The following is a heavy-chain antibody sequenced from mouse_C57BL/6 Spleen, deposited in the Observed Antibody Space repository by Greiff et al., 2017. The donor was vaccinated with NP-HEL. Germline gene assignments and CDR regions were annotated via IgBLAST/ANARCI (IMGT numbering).Heavy chain of an antibody. CDR3: ARPYSSRYAMDH. Sequence: VQLQQSGPGLVQPSQSLSITCTVSGFSLTSYGVHWVRQSPGKGLEWLGVIWSGGSTDYNAAFISRLSISKDNSKSQVFFKMNSLQADDTAIYYCARPYSSRYAMDHWGQGTSVTVSS. CDR2: IWSGGST. D-gene: IGHD2-10*01. CDR1: GFSLTSYG. V-gene: IGHV2-2*01. J-gene: IGHJ4*01.